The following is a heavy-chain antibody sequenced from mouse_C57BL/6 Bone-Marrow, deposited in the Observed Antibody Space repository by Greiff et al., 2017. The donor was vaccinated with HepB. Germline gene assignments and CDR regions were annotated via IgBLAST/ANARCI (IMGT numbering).Heavy chain of an antibody. V-gene: IGHV1-4*01. CDR3: STFLHYFDY. Sequence: VKLMESGAELARPGASVKMSCKASGYTFTSYTMHWVKQRPGQGLEWIGYINPSSGYTKYNQKFKDKATLTADKSSSTAYMQLSSLTSEDSAVYYCSTFLHYFDYWGQGTTLTVSS. J-gene: IGHJ2*01. D-gene: IGHD5-5*01. CDR1: GYTFTSYT. CDR2: INPSSGYT.